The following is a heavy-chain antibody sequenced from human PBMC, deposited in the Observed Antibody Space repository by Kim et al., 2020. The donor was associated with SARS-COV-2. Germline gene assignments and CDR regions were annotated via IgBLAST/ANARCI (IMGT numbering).Heavy chain of an antibody. CDR2: IRNSSSYI. V-gene: IGHV3-21*01. CDR3: ARVAVPDYPNACDI. Sequence: GGSLRLSCATSGFTFSSYSMNWVRQAPGKGLEWVSSIRNSSSYIYYADSVKGRFTISRDNAKNSLYLQMNSLRAEDTAVYYCARVAVPDYPNACDIWGYGTMFTVSS. D-gene: IGHD2-2*01. J-gene: IGHJ3*02. CDR1: GFTFSSYS.